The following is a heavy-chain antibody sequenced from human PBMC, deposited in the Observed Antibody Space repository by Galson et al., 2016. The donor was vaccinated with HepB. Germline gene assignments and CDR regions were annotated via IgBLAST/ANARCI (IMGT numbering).Heavy chain of an antibody. CDR1: GDSVSSNNAA. CDR3: ATARPGVAAVWSAFDI. D-gene: IGHD6-13*01. Sequence: CAISGDSVSSNNAAWNWIRQSPSRGLEWLGRTYYRSKWYNDYAVSVKSRITINPDTSKNQFSLQLNSVTPEDTAIYYCATARPGVAAVWSAFDIWGQGTTVTVSS. V-gene: IGHV6-1*01. J-gene: IGHJ3*02. CDR2: TYYRSKWYN.